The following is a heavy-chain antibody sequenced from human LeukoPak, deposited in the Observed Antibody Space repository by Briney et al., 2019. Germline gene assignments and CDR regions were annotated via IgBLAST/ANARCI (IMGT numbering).Heavy chain of an antibody. CDR2: INPNSGGT. CDR3: ARVRGIHYYFDY. J-gene: IGHJ4*02. V-gene: IGHV1-2*06. Sequence: ASVKVSCKASGYTFIGYYIHWLRQAPAQGLEWMGRINPNSGGTNYAQKFQGRVTMTRDTSISTAYMELSRLRSDDTAVYYCARVRGIHYYFDYWGQGTLVTVSS. CDR1: GYTFIGYY.